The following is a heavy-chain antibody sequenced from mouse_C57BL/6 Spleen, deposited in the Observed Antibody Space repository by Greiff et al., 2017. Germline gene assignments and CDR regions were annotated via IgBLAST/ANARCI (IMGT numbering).Heavy chain of an antibody. CDR3: ARGRRGFAY. Sequence: EVQLQQSGPELVKPGASVKLSCKASGYTFTDYNMHWVTQSHGKSLEWIGYINPNTGGTSYNQKFKGKATLTVNKSSSTAYMELRSLTSEDSAVYDCARGRRGFAYWGQGTLVTVSA. J-gene: IGHJ3*01. CDR1: GYTFTDYN. CDR2: INPNTGGT. V-gene: IGHV1-22*01.